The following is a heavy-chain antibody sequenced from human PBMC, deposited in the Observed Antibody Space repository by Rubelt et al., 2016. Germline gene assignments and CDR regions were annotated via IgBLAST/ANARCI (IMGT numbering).Heavy chain of an antibody. CDR3: ARDFLD. Sequence: EVQLVESGGGLVKPGGSLRLSCAASGFAFGDYSMNWLRQAPGKGLEWVSYISRRGDDIYHADSVKGRFTITRENAKNTLFLQMNCLGAEDTAVYYCARDFLDWGQGILVTVSS. CDR1: GFAFGDYS. V-gene: IGHV3-48*04. D-gene: IGHD2/OR15-2a*01. J-gene: IGHJ4*02. CDR2: ISRRGDDI.